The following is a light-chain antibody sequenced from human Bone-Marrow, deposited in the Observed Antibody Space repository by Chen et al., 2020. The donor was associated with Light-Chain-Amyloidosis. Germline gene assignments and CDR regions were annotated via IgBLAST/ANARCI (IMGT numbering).Light chain of an antibody. Sequence: QSALTQPASVSGPPGQAITISCTGTSSDVGGDNHVSWYQQHPDKAPKLMIYEVTNRPSWVPDRVSGSESDNTASLSISGLQTEDEADYFCSAYTITNTLVFGSGTRVTVL. CDR3: SAYTITNTLV. J-gene: IGLJ1*01. CDR1: SSDVGGDNH. V-gene: IGLV2-14*01. CDR2: EVT.